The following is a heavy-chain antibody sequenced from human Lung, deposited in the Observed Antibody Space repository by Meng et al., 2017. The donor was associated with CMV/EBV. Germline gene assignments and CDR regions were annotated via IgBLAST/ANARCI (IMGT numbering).Heavy chain of an antibody. D-gene: IGHD4-11*01. Sequence: SVKVSCXASGYTFTGYYILWVRQAPGQGLEWMGWMNPDRGAVNYVQKFQGRVTMTRDSSISTAYMELSRLRSDDTAVYYCARDLKGTTVTATGLYGMDVWGQGTTVTGSS. V-gene: IGHV1-2*02. CDR1: GYTFTGYY. CDR2: MNPDRGAV. J-gene: IGHJ6*02. CDR3: ARDLKGTTVTATGLYGMDV.